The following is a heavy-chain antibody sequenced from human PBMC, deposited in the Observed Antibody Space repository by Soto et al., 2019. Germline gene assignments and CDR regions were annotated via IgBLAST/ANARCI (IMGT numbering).Heavy chain of an antibody. CDR2: TYHSGNP. CDR1: GDTISTGGYT. Sequence: SETLSLTCDVSGDTISTGGYTWAWIRQPPGKALEWIGHTYHSGNPYYNPSLKSRVIISVDRSKNQFSLKLSSVTAADTAVYYCARASYYYDNTGYYHYWGQGTVVTVS. J-gene: IGHJ4*02. V-gene: IGHV4-30-2*01. CDR3: ARASYYYDNTGYYHY. D-gene: IGHD3-22*01.